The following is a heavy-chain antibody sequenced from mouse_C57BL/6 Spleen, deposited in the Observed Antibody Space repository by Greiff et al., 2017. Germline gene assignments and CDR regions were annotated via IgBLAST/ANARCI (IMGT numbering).Heavy chain of an antibody. Sequence: EVQLVESGGGLVQPGGSLSLSCAASGFTFTDYYMSWVRQPPGKALEWLGFIRNKANGYTTEYSASVKGRFTISRDNSRSILYLQMSALRAEDSATYYCARYGSSYYWYFDVWGTGTTVTVSS. V-gene: IGHV7-3*01. CDR1: GFTFTDYY. J-gene: IGHJ1*03. CDR3: ARYGSSYYWYFDV. D-gene: IGHD1-1*01. CDR2: IRNKANGYTT.